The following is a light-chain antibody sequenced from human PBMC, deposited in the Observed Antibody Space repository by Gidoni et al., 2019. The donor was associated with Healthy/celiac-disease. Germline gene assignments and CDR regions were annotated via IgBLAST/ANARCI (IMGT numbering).Light chain of an antibody. CDR3: QQYNNWPPGT. CDR1: QSVSSN. CDR2: CAS. J-gene: IGKJ4*01. V-gene: IGKV3-15*01. Sequence: EIVMTQPPATLSVSPGERTTLSCMASQSVSSNLTWYQQNPGQAPRLLIYCASTRATGIPARCSSSGSWTEFTLTISSLLSEDFAVYYCQQYNNWPPGTFGGGTKVEIK.